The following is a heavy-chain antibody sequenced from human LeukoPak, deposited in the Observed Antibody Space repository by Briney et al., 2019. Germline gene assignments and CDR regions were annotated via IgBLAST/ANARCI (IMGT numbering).Heavy chain of an antibody. CDR3: TRHLDGIAAYDY. V-gene: IGHV3-30*02. CDR1: GFTFSSYS. Sequence: PGGSLRLSCAASGFTFSSYSMNWVRQAPGKGLEWVAFIRYDGNNKYYADSVKGRFTISRDNSKNTLYLQMNSLRAEDTAVYYCTRHLDGIAAYDYWGQGSLVTVSS. D-gene: IGHD6-13*01. CDR2: IRYDGNNK. J-gene: IGHJ4*02.